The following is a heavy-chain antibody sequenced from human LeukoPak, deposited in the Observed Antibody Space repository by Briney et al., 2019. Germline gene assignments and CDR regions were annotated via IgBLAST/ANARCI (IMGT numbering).Heavy chain of an antibody. CDR3: ARADSGGDSSGYKWFDP. D-gene: IGHD3-22*01. CDR2: INPSGGST. Sequence: ASVKVSCKASGYTFSSYYMHWVRQAPGQGLEWMGIINPSGGSTSYAYKFQGRVTMTRDTSTSTVYMELSNLRHEDTAGYYCARADSGGDSSGYKWFDPWGQGTLVTVSS. CDR1: GYTFSSYY. V-gene: IGHV1-46*01. J-gene: IGHJ5*02.